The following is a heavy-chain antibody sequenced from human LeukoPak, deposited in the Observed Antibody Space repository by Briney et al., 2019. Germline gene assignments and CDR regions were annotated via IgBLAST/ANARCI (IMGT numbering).Heavy chain of an antibody. V-gene: IGHV1-2*02. CDR1: GYTFTDHY. D-gene: IGHD3-9*01. CDR3: ASEAPPAYYDILTGYYY. Sequence: ASVKVSCKASGYTFTDHYIQWVRQAPGQGLEWMGWINPNSGGTNYAQKFQGRVTMTRDTSISTAYMEPSRLRSDDTAVYYCASEAPPAYYDILTGYYYWGQGTLVTVSS. J-gene: IGHJ4*02. CDR2: INPNSGGT.